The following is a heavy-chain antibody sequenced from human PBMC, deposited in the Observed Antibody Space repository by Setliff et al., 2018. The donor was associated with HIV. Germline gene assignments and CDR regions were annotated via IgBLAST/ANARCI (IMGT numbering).Heavy chain of an antibody. D-gene: IGHD4-17*01. J-gene: IGHJ6*03. CDR1: GVSLSSDNYY. CDR2: IYYSGTT. V-gene: IGHV4-31*03. Sequence: TLSLTCTVSGVSLSSDNYYWTWIRQSPGKGLEWIGHIYYSGTTQYTPSLQSRVSVSVDRSKNQFSLRLRPVTVADTAVYYCARLNGDYPSYYYLDVWGKGTTVTVS. CDR3: ARLNGDYPSYYYLDV.